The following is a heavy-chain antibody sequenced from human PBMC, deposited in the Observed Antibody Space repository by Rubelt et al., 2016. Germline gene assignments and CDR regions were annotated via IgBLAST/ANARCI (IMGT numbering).Heavy chain of an antibody. CDR3: ASYDSLVGAEFDY. V-gene: IGHV1-69*04. Sequence: QVQLVQSGAEVKKPGSSVKVSCKASGGTFSSYAISWVRQAPGRGLEWMGRIIPILGIANYAQKFQGRVTITADKSTSTAYMELSSLRSEDTAVYYCASYDSLVGAEFDYWGQGTLVTVSS. CDR2: IIPILGIA. CDR1: GGTFSSYA. J-gene: IGHJ4*02. D-gene: IGHD1-26*01.